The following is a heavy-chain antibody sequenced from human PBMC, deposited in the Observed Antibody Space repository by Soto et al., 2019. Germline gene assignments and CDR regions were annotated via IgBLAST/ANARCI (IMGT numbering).Heavy chain of an antibody. CDR3: ARAHYDSSGYLRFDY. J-gene: IGHJ4*02. CDR1: GYTFTSYG. Sequence: VKVSCKASGYTFTSYGISWVRQAPGQGLEWMGWISAYNGNTNYAQKLQGRVTMTTDTSTSTAYMELRSLRSDDTAVYYCARAHYDSSGYLRFDYWGQGTLVTVSS. D-gene: IGHD3-22*01. CDR2: ISAYNGNT. V-gene: IGHV1-18*04.